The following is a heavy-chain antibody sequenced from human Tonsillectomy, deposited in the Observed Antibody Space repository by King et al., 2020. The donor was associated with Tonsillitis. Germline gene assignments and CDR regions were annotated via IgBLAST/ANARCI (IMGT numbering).Heavy chain of an antibody. D-gene: IGHD6-19*01. V-gene: IGHV5-10-1*01. CDR2: IDPSDSYT. CDR1: GYSFTSYW. CDR3: ARSGGSGWYTGWFDP. J-gene: IGHJ5*02. Sequence: EVQLVESGAEVKKPGESLRISCKGSGYSFTSYWISWVRQMPGKGLEWMGRIDPSDSYTNYSPSFQGHVTISPDKSISTAYLQWSSLKASDTAMYYCARSGGSGWYTGWFDPWGQGTLVTVSS.